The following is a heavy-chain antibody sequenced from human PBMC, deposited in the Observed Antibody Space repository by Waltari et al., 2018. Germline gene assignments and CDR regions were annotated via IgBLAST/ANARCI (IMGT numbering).Heavy chain of an antibody. D-gene: IGHD1-26*01. CDR2: INPNSGGT. Sequence: QVQLVQSGAEVKKPGASVKVSCKASGYTFTGYYMHWVRQAPGQGLEWMGRINPNSGGTNYAQKLQGRVTMTRDTSISTAYMELSRLRSDDTAVYYCASKKSGSSGWDYWGQGTLVTVSS. V-gene: IGHV1-2*06. CDR1: GYTFTGYY. J-gene: IGHJ4*02. CDR3: ASKKSGSSGWDY.